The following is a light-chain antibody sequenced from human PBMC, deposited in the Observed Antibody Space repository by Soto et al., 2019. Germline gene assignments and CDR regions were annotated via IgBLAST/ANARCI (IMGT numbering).Light chain of an antibody. J-gene: IGKJ2*01. V-gene: IGKV1-33*01. CDR2: DAS. CDR3: QQYDNLQYT. CDR1: QDSSNY. Sequence: DIQMTQSPSSLSASVGDRVTITCQASQDSSNYLNWYQQKPGKAPKLLIYDASNLETGVPSRFSGSGSGTDFTVTISSLQPEDIATYYCQQYDNLQYTFGQGTKLEIK.